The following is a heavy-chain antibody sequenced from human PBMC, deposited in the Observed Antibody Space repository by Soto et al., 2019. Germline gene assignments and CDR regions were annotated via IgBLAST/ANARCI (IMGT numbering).Heavy chain of an antibody. CDR3: AKEGISRKLDFDY. Sequence: GGSLRLSCAASGFTFSNHAVTWVRQAPGKGLEWVSSTSTRDGDTFYVDSVKGRFTISRDNSKNTLHLQMNSLRAEDTAVYYCAKEGISRKLDFDYWGQGTLVTVSS. V-gene: IGHV3-23*01. CDR2: TSTRDGDT. CDR1: GFTFSNHA. J-gene: IGHJ4*02.